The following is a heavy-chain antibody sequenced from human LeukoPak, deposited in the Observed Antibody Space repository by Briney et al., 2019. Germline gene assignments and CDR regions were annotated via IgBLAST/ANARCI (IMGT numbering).Heavy chain of an antibody. Sequence: VQPGGSLRLSCAASEFSVSSNYMSWVRQAPGKGLEWVSVIYSGGSTYYADSVKGRFTISRDNSKNTVYLQMNSLRAEDTAVYYCARDAPPIVATPIDHWGQGTLVTVSS. J-gene: IGHJ4*02. D-gene: IGHD5-12*01. V-gene: IGHV3-66*01. CDR1: EFSVSSNY. CDR3: ARDAPPIVATPIDH. CDR2: IYSGGST.